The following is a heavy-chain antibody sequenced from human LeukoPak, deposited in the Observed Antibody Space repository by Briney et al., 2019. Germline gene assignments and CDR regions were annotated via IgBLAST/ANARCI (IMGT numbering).Heavy chain of an antibody. D-gene: IGHD3-22*01. J-gene: IGHJ3*02. Sequence: PGGSLRLSCAASGFTFSSYAMSWVRQAPGKGLEWVSAISGSGGSTYYADSVKGRFTISRDNSKNTLYLQMNSLRAEDTAVYYCAVTPDSSGYYNKTPYDAFDIWGQGTMVTVSS. CDR2: ISGSGGST. V-gene: IGHV3-23*01. CDR3: AVTPDSSGYYNKTPYDAFDI. CDR1: GFTFSSYA.